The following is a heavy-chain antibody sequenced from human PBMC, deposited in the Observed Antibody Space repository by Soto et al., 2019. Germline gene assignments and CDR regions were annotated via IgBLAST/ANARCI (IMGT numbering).Heavy chain of an antibody. CDR2: INHSGST. J-gene: IGHJ5*02. V-gene: IGHV4-34*01. Sequence: SETLSLTCAVYGGSFSGYYWSWIRQPPGKGLEWIGEINHSGSTNYNPSLKSRVTISVDTSKNQFSLKLSSVTAADTAVYYCASVTIFGVAANWFDPWGQGTLVTVSS. D-gene: IGHD3-3*01. CDR3: ASVTIFGVAANWFDP. CDR1: GGSFSGYY.